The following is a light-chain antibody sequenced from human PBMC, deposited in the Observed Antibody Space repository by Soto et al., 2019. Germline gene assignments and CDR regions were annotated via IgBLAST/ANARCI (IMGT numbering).Light chain of an antibody. V-gene: IGKV1-27*01. Sequence: DIQITQAPCALAASVGGGVNSTCLASLPISNYLAWYQQKPGKIPNLLIYAASTLQAGVPSRFSGSGSGTDFTLTIRSLQPEDSAVYYCQQCSFWPRINCGQGTQLEIK. J-gene: IGKJ5*01. CDR3: QQCSFWPRIN. CDR2: AAS. CDR1: LPISNY.